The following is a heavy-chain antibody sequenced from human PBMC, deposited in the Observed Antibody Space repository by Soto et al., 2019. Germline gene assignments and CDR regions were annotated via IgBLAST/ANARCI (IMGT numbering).Heavy chain of an antibody. D-gene: IGHD2-8*01. CDR1: GLTFSNAW. CDR2: IKRVTDGGTT. Sequence: GGSLRLSCVASGLTFSNAWLNWVRQAPGKGLEWVGRIKRVTDGGTTEYAASVRGRFSISRDDSKNTLYLQMNSLKIEDTGVYYCTTDAEWGIWGQGTMVTVSS. J-gene: IGHJ3*02. V-gene: IGHV3-15*07. CDR3: TTDAEWGI.